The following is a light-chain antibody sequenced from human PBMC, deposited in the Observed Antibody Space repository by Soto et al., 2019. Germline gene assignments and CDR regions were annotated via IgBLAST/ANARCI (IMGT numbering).Light chain of an antibody. CDR3: LQYDNSPIT. Sequence: TESPGTLSLNTGERATLSCRASQRLSSNYLTWHQQKPGQAPRLLIYGASSRATGIPDRLSGSGSGTDFTLTISRLEPEDFAVYYCLQYDNSPITFGQGTRLEI. V-gene: IGKV3-20*01. CDR1: QRLSSNY. CDR2: GAS. J-gene: IGKJ5*01.